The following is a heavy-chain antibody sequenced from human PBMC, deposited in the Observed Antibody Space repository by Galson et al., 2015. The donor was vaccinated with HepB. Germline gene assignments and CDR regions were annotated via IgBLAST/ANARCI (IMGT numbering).Heavy chain of an antibody. CDR1: GFTFGDYA. Sequence: SLRLSCAASGFTFGDYAMSWDRQAPGKGLEWVGFIRSKAYGGTTEYAASVKGRFTISRDDSKSIAYLQMNSLKTEDTAAYYCTRDEDDILTGYNYFDYWGQGTLVTVSS. CDR2: IRSKAYGGTT. CDR3: TRDEDDILTGYNYFDY. D-gene: IGHD3-9*01. J-gene: IGHJ4*02. V-gene: IGHV3-49*04.